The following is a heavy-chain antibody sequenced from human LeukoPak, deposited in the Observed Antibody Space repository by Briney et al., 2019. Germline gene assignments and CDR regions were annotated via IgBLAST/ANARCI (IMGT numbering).Heavy chain of an antibody. J-gene: IGHJ6*03. CDR2: ISSSSSYL. CDR3: ARDLGIETTVTNTDV. Sequence: GGSLRLSCAPSGFTFSTSWMHWVRQASGKGLEWVSSISSSSSYLYYAHSVKGRFTISRDNAKNSLYLQMNSLRAEDTAVYYCARDLGIETTVTNTDVWGKGTMVTVSS. V-gene: IGHV3-21*01. CDR1: GFTFSTSW. D-gene: IGHD4-11*01.